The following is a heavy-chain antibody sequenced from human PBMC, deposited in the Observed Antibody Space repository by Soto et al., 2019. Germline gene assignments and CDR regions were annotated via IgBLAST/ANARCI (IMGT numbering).Heavy chain of an antibody. CDR2: VYYTGST. J-gene: IGHJ4*02. Sequence: SETLSLTCSVSGGSISGSYWSWIRQSPGKGLEWLGYVYYTGSTNYSPSLRSRVSISVDTSKNEFSLRLSSVTAADTAVYFCARSVAVPGAHIDYWGQGTQAPVSS. CDR1: GGSISGSY. D-gene: IGHD6-19*01. CDR3: ARSVAVPGAHIDY. V-gene: IGHV4-59*01.